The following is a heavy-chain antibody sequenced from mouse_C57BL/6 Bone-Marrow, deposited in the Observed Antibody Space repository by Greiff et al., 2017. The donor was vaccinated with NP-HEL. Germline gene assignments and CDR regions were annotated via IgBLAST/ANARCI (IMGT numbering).Heavy chain of an antibody. CDR2: IHPKSGST. CDR1: GYTFTSYW. D-gene: IGHD1-1*01. Sequence: VQLQQPGAELVKPGASVKLSCKASGYTFTSYWMHWVKQRPGQGLEWIGMIHPKSGSTNYNEKFKSKATLTVDKSSSTAYMQLSSLTSEDSAVYYCARYYYGPPCYALDYWGQGTSVTVSS. CDR3: ARYYYGPPCYALDY. J-gene: IGHJ4*01. V-gene: IGHV1-64*01.